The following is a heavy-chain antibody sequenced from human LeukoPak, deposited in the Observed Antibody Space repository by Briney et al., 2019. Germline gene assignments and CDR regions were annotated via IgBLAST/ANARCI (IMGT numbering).Heavy chain of an antibody. CDR1: GYTFTNYA. V-gene: IGHV1-18*01. Sequence: PGASVKLSCKASGYTFTNYAITWVRQAPGQGLEWMGWISTNNGNTNYAQKLQGRVTMTTDTSTSTAYMELRSLRSDDTAVYYCARVGGYSGREYYFDYWGQETPVTVSS. CDR2: ISTNNGNT. D-gene: IGHD1-26*01. CDR3: ARVGGYSGREYYFDY. J-gene: IGHJ4*02.